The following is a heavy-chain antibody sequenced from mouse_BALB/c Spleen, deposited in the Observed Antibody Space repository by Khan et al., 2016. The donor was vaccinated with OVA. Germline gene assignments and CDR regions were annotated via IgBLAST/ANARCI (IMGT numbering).Heavy chain of an antibody. CDR2: ISSSGSA. CDR1: GYSITSDYA. Sequence: VQLKESGPGLVKPSQSLSLTCTVTGYSITSDYAWNWIRHFPGNKLEWMGYISSSGSASYNPSLKSRISITRDTSKNQFFLQLKSVTTEDTATYFRARALYKSYGYGLDYWGRGTSVTVSS. D-gene: IGHD2-12*01. J-gene: IGHJ4*01. V-gene: IGHV3-2*02. CDR3: ARALYKSYGYGLDY.